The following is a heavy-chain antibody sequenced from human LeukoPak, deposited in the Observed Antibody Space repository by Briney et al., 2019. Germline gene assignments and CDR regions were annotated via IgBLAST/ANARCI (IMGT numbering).Heavy chain of an antibody. CDR1: GYTFTRYG. CDR3: ARGYSGYAPHDY. J-gene: IGHJ4*02. CDR2: ISGYSGKT. Sequence: ASVTVSCKASGYTFTRYGLSWVRRAPGQGLEWMGWISGYSGKTNYAQKLQGRVTMTTDTSTSTAYMELRSLRSDDTAVYYCARGYSGYAPHDYWGQGTLVTVSS. V-gene: IGHV1-18*01. D-gene: IGHD5-12*01.